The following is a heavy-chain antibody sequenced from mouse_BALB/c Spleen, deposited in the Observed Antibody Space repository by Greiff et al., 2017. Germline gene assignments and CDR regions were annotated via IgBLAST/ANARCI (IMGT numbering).Heavy chain of an antibody. CDR3: VRDALYDYDATWFAY. J-gene: IGHJ3*01. D-gene: IGHD2-4*01. Sequence: VHLVESGPGLVAPSQSLSITCTVSGFSLTSYDISWIRQPPGKGLEWLGVIWTGGGTNYNSAFMSRLSISKDNSKSQVFLKMNSLQTDDTAIYYCVRDALYDYDATWFAYWGQGTLVTVSA. CDR1: GFSLTSYD. V-gene: IGHV2-9-2*01. CDR2: IWTGGGT.